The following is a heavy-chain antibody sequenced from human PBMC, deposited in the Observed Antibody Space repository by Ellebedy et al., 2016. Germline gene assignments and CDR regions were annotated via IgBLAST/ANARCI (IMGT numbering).Heavy chain of an antibody. V-gene: IGHV4-39*07. Sequence: SSYSMNWVRQPPGKGLEWIGSIYYSGSTYYNPSLKSRVTISVDTSKNQFSLKLSSVTAADTAVYYCAREGHYGRQDFDYWGQGTLVTVSS. J-gene: IGHJ4*02. CDR1: SSYS. CDR2: IYYSGST. CDR3: AREGHYGRQDFDY. D-gene: IGHD3-10*01.